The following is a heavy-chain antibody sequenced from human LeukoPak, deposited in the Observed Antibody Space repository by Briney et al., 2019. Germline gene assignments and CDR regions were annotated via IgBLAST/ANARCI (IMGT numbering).Heavy chain of an antibody. V-gene: IGHV1-69*05. CDR1: GGTFSSYA. CDR2: IIPIFGTA. Sequence: SVKVSCKASGGTFSSYAISWVRQAPGQGLEWMGRIIPIFGTANYAQKFQGRVTITTDESTSTAYMELSSLRSEDTAVYYCARDYGYNWNDGGGGWFDPWGQGTLVTVSS. D-gene: IGHD1-20*01. CDR3: ARDYGYNWNDGGGGWFDP. J-gene: IGHJ5*02.